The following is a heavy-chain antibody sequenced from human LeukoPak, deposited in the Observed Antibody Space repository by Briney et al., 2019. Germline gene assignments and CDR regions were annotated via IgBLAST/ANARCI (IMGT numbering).Heavy chain of an antibody. CDR1: GGSISSYY. CDR3: ARIVTTTYFDY. D-gene: IGHD5-12*01. Sequence: SETLSLTCTVSGGSISSYYWSRIRQPPGKGLEWIGEIYHSGSTNYNPSLKSRVTISVDKSKNQFALKLSSVTAADTAVYYCARIVTTTYFDYWGQGTLVTVSS. CDR2: IYHSGST. V-gene: IGHV4-59*12. J-gene: IGHJ4*02.